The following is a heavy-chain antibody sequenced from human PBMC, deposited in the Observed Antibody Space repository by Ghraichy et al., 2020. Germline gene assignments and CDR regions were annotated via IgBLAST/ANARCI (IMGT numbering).Heavy chain of an antibody. V-gene: IGHV3-30*18. CDR3: AKDSYYYMDV. CDR1: GFTFSSYG. Sequence: GGSLRLSCAASGFTFSSYGMHWVRQAPGKGLEWVAVISYDGSNKYYADSVKGRFTISRDNSKNTLYLQMNSLRAEDTAVYYCAKDSYYYMDVWGKGTTVTVSS. J-gene: IGHJ6*03. CDR2: ISYDGSNK.